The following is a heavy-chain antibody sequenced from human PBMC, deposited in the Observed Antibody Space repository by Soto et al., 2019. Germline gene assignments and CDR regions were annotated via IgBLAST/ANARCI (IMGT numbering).Heavy chain of an antibody. V-gene: IGHV4-61*01. J-gene: IGHJ4*02. CDR3: ARGHLGYCSSTSCYPLY. CDR2: IYYSGST. D-gene: IGHD2-2*01. CDR1: GGSVSSGSYY. Sequence: SETLSLTCTVSGGSVSSGSYYWSWIRQPPGKGLEWIGYIYYSGSTNYNPSLKSRVTISVDTSKNQFSLKLSSVTAADTAVYYCARGHLGYCSSTSCYPLYWGRGTLVTVSS.